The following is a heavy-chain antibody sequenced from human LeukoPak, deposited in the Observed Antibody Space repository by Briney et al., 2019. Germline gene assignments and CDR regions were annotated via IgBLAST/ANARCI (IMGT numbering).Heavy chain of an antibody. J-gene: IGHJ4*02. D-gene: IGHD3-10*01. CDR1: GYTFTSYG. Sequence: ASVKVSCKASGYTFTSYGISRVRQAPGQGLEWMGWISAYNGNTNYAQKLQGRVTMTTDTSTSTAYMELRSLRSDDTAVYYCARLYYGSGSLVPDYWGQGTLVTVSS. CDR3: ARLYYGSGSLVPDY. CDR2: ISAYNGNT. V-gene: IGHV1-18*01.